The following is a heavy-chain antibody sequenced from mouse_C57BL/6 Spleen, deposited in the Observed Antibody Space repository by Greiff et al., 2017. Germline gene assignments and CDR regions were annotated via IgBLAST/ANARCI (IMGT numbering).Heavy chain of an antibody. CDR1: GYTFTDYY. D-gene: IGHD2-4*01. Sequence: VQLQQSGPELVKPGASVKISCKASGYTFTDYYMNWVKQSHGKSLEWIGDINPNNGGTSYNQKFKGKATLTVDKSSSTAYMELRSLTSEDSAVYYCARYGYDYDETYAYAMDYWGQGTSVTVSS. J-gene: IGHJ4*01. V-gene: IGHV1-26*01. CDR3: ARYGYDYDETYAYAMDY. CDR2: INPNNGGT.